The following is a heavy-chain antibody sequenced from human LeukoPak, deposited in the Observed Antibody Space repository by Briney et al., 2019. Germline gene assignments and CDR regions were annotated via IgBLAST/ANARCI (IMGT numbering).Heavy chain of an antibody. CDR3: ASAGTSESYSRVDY. CDR2: IKQDGSEK. J-gene: IGHJ4*02. Sequence: GGSLRLSCAASGFPFSRYWMTWVCQAPGKGLEWVANIKQDGSEKYYVDSVKGRFTISRDNAKSSLYLQMNSLRAEDTAVYYCASAGTSESYSRVDYWGQGTLVTVSS. V-gene: IGHV3-7*01. CDR1: GFPFSRYW. D-gene: IGHD3-10*01.